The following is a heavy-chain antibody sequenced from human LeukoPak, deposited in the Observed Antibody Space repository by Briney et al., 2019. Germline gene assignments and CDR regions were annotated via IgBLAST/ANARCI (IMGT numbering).Heavy chain of an antibody. V-gene: IGHV1-2*02. D-gene: IGHD1-26*01. CDR2: INPNSGGT. J-gene: IGHJ4*02. CDR1: GYTFTGYY. CDR3: ARRSQWEQLPPESSYFDY. Sequence: AASVKVSCKASGYTFTGYYMHWVRQAPGQGLEWMGWINPNSGGTNNAQKFQGRVTMTRDTSISTAYMELSRLRSDDTAVYYCARRSQWEQLPPESSYFDYWGQGTLVTVSS.